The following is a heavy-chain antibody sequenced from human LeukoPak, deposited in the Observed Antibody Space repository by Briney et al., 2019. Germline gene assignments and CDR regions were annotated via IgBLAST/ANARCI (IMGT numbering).Heavy chain of an antibody. CDR1: GFTFSSYA. J-gene: IGHJ4*02. V-gene: IGHV3-30-3*01. D-gene: IGHD3-22*01. CDR3: ARELDYDSSGYPQRGLDY. CDR2: ISYDGSNK. Sequence: PGGSLRLSCAASGFTFSSYAMHWVRQAPGKGLEWVAVISYDGSNKYYADSVKGRFTISRDNSKNTLYLQMNSLRAEDTAVYYCARELDYDSSGYPQRGLDYWGQGTLVTVSS.